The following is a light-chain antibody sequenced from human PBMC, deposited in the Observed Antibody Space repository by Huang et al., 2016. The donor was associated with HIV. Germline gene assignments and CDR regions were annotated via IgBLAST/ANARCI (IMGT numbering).Light chain of an antibody. CDR1: NRVNDNY. J-gene: IGKJ1*01. CDR3: QQYGSSGT. V-gene: IGKV3-20*01. Sequence: TWSLSQRETATRPARARNRVNDNYFAWYQQKPCHAPRLLIYGAYTRATGIPDRFRGSGYGTDFTLTIIRLAPEEFAVYYCQQYGSSGTFGQGTRVDI. CDR2: GAY.